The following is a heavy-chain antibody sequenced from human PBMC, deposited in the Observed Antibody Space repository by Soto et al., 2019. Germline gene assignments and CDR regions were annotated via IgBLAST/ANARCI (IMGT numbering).Heavy chain of an antibody. D-gene: IGHD4-17*01. Sequence: GGSLRLSCAASGFTFSSYSMNWVRQAPGKGLEWFSSISSSSSYIYYADSVKGRFTISRDNAKNSLYLQMNSLRAEDTAVYYCARVKYGDRAFDIWGQGTIVTVSS. J-gene: IGHJ3*02. CDR1: GFTFSSYS. CDR2: ISSSSSYI. CDR3: ARVKYGDRAFDI. V-gene: IGHV3-21*01.